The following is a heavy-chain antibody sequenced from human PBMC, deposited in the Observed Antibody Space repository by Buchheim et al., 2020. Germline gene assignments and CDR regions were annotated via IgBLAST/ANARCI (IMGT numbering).Heavy chain of an antibody. J-gene: IGHJ4*02. Sequence: QVQLQESGPGLVKPSQTLSLTCTVSGDSISSGGYYWSWIRQLPGKGLEWIGYISYSGSTYYNPSLNSRLTISVDTSKNQFSLKLFSVTAADTAVYYCARDNYDSTTYSLQYYFDYWGQGTL. CDR1: GDSISSGGYY. D-gene: IGHD2/OR15-2a*01. CDR2: ISYSGST. V-gene: IGHV4-31*03. CDR3: ARDNYDSTTYSLQYYFDY.